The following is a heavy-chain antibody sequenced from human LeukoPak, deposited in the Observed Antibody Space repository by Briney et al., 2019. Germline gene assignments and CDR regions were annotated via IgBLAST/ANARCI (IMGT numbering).Heavy chain of an antibody. V-gene: IGHV1-69*05. Sequence: GASVKVSCKAFGGTFSSYAISWVRQAPGQGLEWMGRIIPIFGTANYAQKFQGRVTITTDESTSTAYMELSSLRSEDTAVYYCARYGPDGSLDYWGQGTLVTVSS. CDR1: GGTFSSYA. CDR2: IIPIFGTA. CDR3: ARYGPDGSLDY. J-gene: IGHJ4*02. D-gene: IGHD4-17*01.